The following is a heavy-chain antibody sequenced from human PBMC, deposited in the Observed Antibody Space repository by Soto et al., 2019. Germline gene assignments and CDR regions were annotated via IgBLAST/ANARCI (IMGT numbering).Heavy chain of an antibody. D-gene: IGHD3-10*01. CDR1: GGSISSGGYY. Sequence: SETLSLTCTVSGGSISSGGYYWSWIRQHPGKGLEWIGYIYYSGSTYYNPSLKSRVTISVDTSKNQFSLKLSSVTAADTAVYYCAGFTMVRGVIIGSLDYWGQGTLVTGSS. CDR2: IYYSGST. CDR3: AGFTMVRGVIIGSLDY. V-gene: IGHV4-31*03. J-gene: IGHJ4*02.